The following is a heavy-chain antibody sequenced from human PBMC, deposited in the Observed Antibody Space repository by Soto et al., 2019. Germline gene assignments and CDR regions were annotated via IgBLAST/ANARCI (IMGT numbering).Heavy chain of an antibody. V-gene: IGHV3-23*01. Sequence: GSLRLSCAASGFTFSSYAMSWVRQAPGKGLEWVSAISGSGGSTYYADSVKGRFTISRDNSENTLYLQMNSLRAEDTAVYYCAKDLSRRDGYNTNFDYWGQGTLVTVSS. D-gene: IGHD5-12*01. CDR1: GFTFSSYA. J-gene: IGHJ4*02. CDR2: ISGSGGST. CDR3: AKDLSRRDGYNTNFDY.